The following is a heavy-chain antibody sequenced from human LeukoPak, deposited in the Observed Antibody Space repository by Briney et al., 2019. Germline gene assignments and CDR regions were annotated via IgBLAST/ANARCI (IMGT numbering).Heavy chain of an antibody. D-gene: IGHD2-21*01. CDR3: ARDHYS. CDR2: ISSSSTSI. V-gene: IGHV3-48*01. Sequence: GGSLRLSCAASGFTFSRYTMNWVRQTPGKGLEWVSCISSSSTSIYYAVSVKGRFTISRDNAKNSLYLQMDSLRAEDTAVYYCARDHYSWGQGTLVTVSS. CDR1: GFTFSRYT. J-gene: IGHJ4*02.